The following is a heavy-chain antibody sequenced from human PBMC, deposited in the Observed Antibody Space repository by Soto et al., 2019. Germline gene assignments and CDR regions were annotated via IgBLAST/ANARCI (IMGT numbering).Heavy chain of an antibody. V-gene: IGHV4-59*01. D-gene: IGHD4-17*01. CDR3: ARGTALIYGDYPGAGYFDF. CDR1: GGSISSYY. CDR2: VHYSGTT. J-gene: IGHJ4*02. Sequence: QLQLQESGPRLVKSSETLSLTCTVSGGSISSYYWRWIRQSPGRGLEWIGYVHYSGTTNYNPSLKSRAAMSLDSSKRQFSLTLNSVTAADTAVYYCARGTALIYGDYPGAGYFDFWGQGIQVTVSS.